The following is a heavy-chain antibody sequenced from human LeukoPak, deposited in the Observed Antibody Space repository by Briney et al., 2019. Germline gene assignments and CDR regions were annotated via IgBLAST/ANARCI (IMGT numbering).Heavy chain of an antibody. Sequence: GGSLRLSCAASGFTFSSYEMNWVRQAPGKGLEWVSYISSSGSTIYYADSVKGRFTISRDNSKNMVYLQVISLTAEDTAVYYCAKDDAWLRFGEWSQGTLVTASA. CDR2: ISSSGSTI. CDR3: AKDDAWLRFGE. D-gene: IGHD3-10*01. J-gene: IGHJ4*02. CDR1: GFTFSSYE. V-gene: IGHV3-48*03.